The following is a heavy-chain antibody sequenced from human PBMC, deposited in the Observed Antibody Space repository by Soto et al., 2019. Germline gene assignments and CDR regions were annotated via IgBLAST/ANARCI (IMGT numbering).Heavy chain of an antibody. Sequence: GGSLRLSCAASGFTFNYAWMNWVRQAPGKGLEWVGRIKTKTDGGTTDFAAPVKGRFTISRDDSKNTLYLQMNSLRAEDTAVYYCAKDPDRPDRILYRWGWFDPWGQGTLVTVSS. J-gene: IGHJ5*02. CDR3: AKDPDRPDRILYRWGWFDP. D-gene: IGHD2-15*01. CDR2: IKTKTDGGTT. V-gene: IGHV3-15*07. CDR1: GFTFNYAW.